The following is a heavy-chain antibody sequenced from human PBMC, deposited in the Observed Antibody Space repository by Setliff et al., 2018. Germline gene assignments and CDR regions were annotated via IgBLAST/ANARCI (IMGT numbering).Heavy chain of an antibody. CDR3: ARGGPLTDDAFDI. CDR1: GYTFTNFW. V-gene: IGHV5-51*01. Sequence: AEAKKICCKGSGYTFTNFWIAWVRQMPGKGLEYMGIIYPADSDTTYSPSFQGQVTISAGKSINTAYLQWSSLKASDTAIYYCARGGPLTDDAFDIWGQGTMVTVSS. D-gene: IGHD3-16*01. J-gene: IGHJ3*02. CDR2: IYPADSDT.